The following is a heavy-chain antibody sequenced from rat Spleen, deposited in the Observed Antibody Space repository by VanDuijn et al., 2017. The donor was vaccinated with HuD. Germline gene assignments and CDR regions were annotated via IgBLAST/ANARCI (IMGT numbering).Heavy chain of an antibody. D-gene: IGHD5-1*01. Sequence: EVQLVESGGGLVQPGRSMKLSCAASGLSFSNYDMAWVRQAPTKGLEWVASISYDGTATYYRDSVKGRFTLSRDNAKSTLYLQMNSLRSEDTATYYCAKRLHRTWEGDYWGQGVMVTVSS. J-gene: IGHJ2*01. CDR1: GLSFSNYD. V-gene: IGHV5-22*01. CDR3: AKRLHRTWEGDY. CDR2: ISYDGTAT.